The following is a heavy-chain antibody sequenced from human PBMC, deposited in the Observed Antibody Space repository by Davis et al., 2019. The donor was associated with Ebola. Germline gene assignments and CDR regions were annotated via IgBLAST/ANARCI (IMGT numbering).Heavy chain of an antibody. J-gene: IGHJ4*02. Sequence: PGGSLRLSCAGSGFTFSLYGIHWVRQAPGKGLEWLAVISYDGVTKYYGDSVKGRFTISRENSKNTVYLQMDRLKREDTAIYFCARSTKSEVGDVWGQGTLVTVSS. D-gene: IGHD1-26*01. V-gene: IGHV3-30*03. CDR3: ARSTKSEVGDV. CDR1: GFTFSLYG. CDR2: ISYDGVTK.